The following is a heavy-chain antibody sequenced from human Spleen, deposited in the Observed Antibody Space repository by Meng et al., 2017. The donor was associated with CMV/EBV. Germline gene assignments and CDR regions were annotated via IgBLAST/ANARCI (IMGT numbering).Heavy chain of an antibody. D-gene: IGHD2-2*01. Sequence: SETLSLTCAVYGGSFSGYDWSWIRQPPGKGLEWIGEISHIGMTSYNPAIKSRATISVDTSKNQFSLKLNSVTAADTAVYYCAKEEVYCSSMSCLSYNYYGMDVWGQGTTVTVSS. CDR1: GGSFSGYD. V-gene: IGHV4-34*01. CDR3: AKEEVYCSSMSCLSYNYYGMDV. J-gene: IGHJ6*02. CDR2: ISHIGMT.